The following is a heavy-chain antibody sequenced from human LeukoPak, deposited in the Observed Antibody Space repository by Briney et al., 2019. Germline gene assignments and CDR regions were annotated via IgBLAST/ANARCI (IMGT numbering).Heavy chain of an antibody. CDR3: AKDMDYYDSSGYFAFDI. D-gene: IGHD3-22*01. CDR2: ISGDGGST. Sequence: PGGSLRLSCAASGFTFSSYAMSWVRQAPGKGLEWVSLISGDGGSTYYADSVKGRFTISRDNSKNSLYLQMNSLRTEDTALYYCAKDMDYYDSSGYFAFDIWGQGTMVTVSS. CDR1: GFTFSSYA. V-gene: IGHV3-43*02. J-gene: IGHJ3*02.